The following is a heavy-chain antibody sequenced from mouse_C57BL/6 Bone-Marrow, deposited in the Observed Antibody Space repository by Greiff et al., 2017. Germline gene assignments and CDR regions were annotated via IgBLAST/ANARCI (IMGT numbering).Heavy chain of an antibody. CDR1: GYTFTSYW. CDR2: IYPTSGRT. V-gene: IGHV1-55*01. J-gene: IGHJ2*01. Sequence: QVQLQQPGAELVKPGASVKMSCKASGYTFTSYWITWVKQRPGQGLEWIGDIYPTSGRTNYNEKFKSKAILTVDTSSNTAYLPLSSLTSEDSSVFYCAISGPLGRSFDYWGQGTTLTVSS. CDR3: AISGPLGRSFDY. D-gene: IGHD4-1*01.